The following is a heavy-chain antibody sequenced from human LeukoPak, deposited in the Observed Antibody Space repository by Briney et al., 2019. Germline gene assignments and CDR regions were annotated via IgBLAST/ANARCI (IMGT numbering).Heavy chain of an antibody. D-gene: IGHD6-13*01. CDR1: GYTFTNYD. J-gene: IGHJ5*02. V-gene: IGHV1-8*03. CDR3: ARGRSWGNWFDP. CDR2: MNPNSGNT. Sequence: ASVKVSCTASGYTFTNYDVNWVRQATGQGLEWMGWMNPNSGNTGYAQKFQGRVTITRNTSKTTAYMELTFLRSEDTAVYYCARGRSWGNWFDPWGQGTLVTVSS.